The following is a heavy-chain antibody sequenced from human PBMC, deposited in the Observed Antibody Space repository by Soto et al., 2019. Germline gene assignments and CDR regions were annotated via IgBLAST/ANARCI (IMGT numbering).Heavy chain of an antibody. Sequence: GASVKVSCKVSGYTLAELYMNWVRQTPGEGIEWMGGFDPEDGETISAQKFQGRVDMTEDTSTDTAYMELSGLRSEDTAVYYCTTCRSISRSSRWFDAWCQGTLVSVSS. CDR2: FDPEDGET. D-gene: IGHD2-21*01. V-gene: IGHV1-24*01. CDR3: TTCRSISRSSRWFDA. J-gene: IGHJ5*02. CDR1: GYTLAELY.